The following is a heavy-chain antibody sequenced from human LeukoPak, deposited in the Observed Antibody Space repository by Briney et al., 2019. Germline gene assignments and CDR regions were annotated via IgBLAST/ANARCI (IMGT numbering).Heavy chain of an antibody. V-gene: IGHV3-7*03. CDR3: AREGYSSSWLMSKYYYYYGMDV. CDR1: GFTYTNFW. J-gene: IGHJ6*02. D-gene: IGHD6-13*01. CDR2: IKKDGSEQ. Sequence: PGGSLRLSCAASGFTYTNFWMSWVRQAPGKGLEWVANIKKDGSEQYYVDSVKGRFTISRDNAKNSLYLQMNSLRAEDTAVYYCAREGYSSSWLMSKYYYYYGMDVWGQGTTVTVSS.